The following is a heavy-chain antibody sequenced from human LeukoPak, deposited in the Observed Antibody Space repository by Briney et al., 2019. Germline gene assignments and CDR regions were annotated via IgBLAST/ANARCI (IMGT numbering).Heavy chain of an antibody. CDR3: ASTTMIKSGMDV. J-gene: IGHJ6*02. V-gene: IGHV3-48*04. D-gene: IGHD3-22*01. CDR2: ISSSSSTI. Sequence: PGGSLRLSCAASGFTFSSYSMNWVRQAPGKGLEWVSCISSSSSTIYYADSVKGRFTISRDNAKNSLYLQMNSLRAEDTAVYYCASTTMIKSGMDVWGQGTTVTVSS. CDR1: GFTFSSYS.